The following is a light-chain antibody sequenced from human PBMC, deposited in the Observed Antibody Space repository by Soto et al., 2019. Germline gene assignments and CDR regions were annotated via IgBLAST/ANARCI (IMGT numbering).Light chain of an antibody. CDR1: QRVSSNY. Sequence: EIVLTHSPGTLSLSPGERATLSRRASQRVSSNYLAWYQQKRGQAPRLLVYGSSSRATGIPDRFSGSGSGTDFTLIISSLEPEDSAVYYCQQRSNWPPVFTFGQGTRLETK. CDR3: QQRSNWPPVFT. CDR2: GSS. J-gene: IGKJ5*01. V-gene: IGKV3D-20*02.